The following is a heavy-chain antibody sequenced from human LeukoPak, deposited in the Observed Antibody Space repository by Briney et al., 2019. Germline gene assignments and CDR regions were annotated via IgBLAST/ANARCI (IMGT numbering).Heavy chain of an antibody. CDR2: ISSGSSTV. D-gene: IGHD2-15*01. Sequence: GGSLRPSCAASGFTFSTYSMNWVRQAPGKGLEWLSYISSGSSTVYYADSVKGRFTISRDNAKNALYLQMNSLRAEDTAVYYCASLIVVVADNDAFDIWGQGTMVTVSS. CDR1: GFTFSTYS. CDR3: ASLIVVVADNDAFDI. J-gene: IGHJ3*02. V-gene: IGHV3-48*04.